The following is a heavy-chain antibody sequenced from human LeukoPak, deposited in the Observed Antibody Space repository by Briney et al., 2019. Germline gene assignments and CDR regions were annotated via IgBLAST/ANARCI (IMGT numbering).Heavy chain of an antibody. CDR2: IYHSGST. J-gene: IGHJ4*02. Sequence: SETLSLTCTVSGGSISSGGYYWSWIRQPPGKGLEWIGYIYHSGSTYYNPSLKSRVTISVDRSKNQFSLKLSSVTAADTAVYYCARYCSSTSCVYFDYWGQGTLVTVSS. V-gene: IGHV4-30-2*01. D-gene: IGHD2-2*01. CDR3: ARYCSSTSCVYFDY. CDR1: GGSISSGGYY.